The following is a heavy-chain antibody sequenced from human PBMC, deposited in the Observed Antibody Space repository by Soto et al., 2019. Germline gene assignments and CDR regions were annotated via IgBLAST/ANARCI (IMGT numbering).Heavy chain of an antibody. CDR1: GYTFTGYY. CDR2: INPNSGGT. Sequence: ASVKVSCKASGYTFTGYYMHWVRQAPGQGLEWMGWINPNSGGTNYAQKFQGRVTMTRDTSISTAYMELSRLRSDDTAVYYCASELRFLEWLSNGMDVWGQGTTVTVPS. V-gene: IGHV1-2*02. D-gene: IGHD3-3*01. CDR3: ASELRFLEWLSNGMDV. J-gene: IGHJ6*02.